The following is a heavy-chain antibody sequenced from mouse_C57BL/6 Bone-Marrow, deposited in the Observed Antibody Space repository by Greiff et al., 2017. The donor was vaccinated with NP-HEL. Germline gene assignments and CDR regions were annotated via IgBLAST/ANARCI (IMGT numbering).Heavy chain of an antibody. CDR2: IRSKSSNYAT. J-gene: IGHJ4*01. V-gene: IGHV10-3*01. D-gene: IGHD1-1*01. CDR1: GFTFNTYA. CDR3: VRDGHYYGLYYAMDY. Sequence: EVQRVESGGGLVQPKGSLKLSCAASGFTFNTYAMHWVRQAPGKGLEWVARIRSKSSNYATYYADSVKDRFTISRDDSQSMLYLQMNNLKTEDTAMYYCVRDGHYYGLYYAMDYWGQGTSVTVSS.